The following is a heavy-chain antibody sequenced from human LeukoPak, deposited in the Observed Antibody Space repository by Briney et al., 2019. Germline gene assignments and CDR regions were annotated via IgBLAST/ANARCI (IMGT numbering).Heavy chain of an antibody. Sequence: GGSLRLSCAASEFTFSSYAMNWVRQAPGKGLEWVSSITSSSIYKYYADSMKGRFTISRDNAKNSLYLQMDSLRAEDTAVYYCARDGITMRILEYWGQGTLVTVSS. D-gene: IGHD3-10*01. CDR1: EFTFSSYA. J-gene: IGHJ4*02. V-gene: IGHV3-21*01. CDR3: ARDGITMRILEY. CDR2: ITSSSIYK.